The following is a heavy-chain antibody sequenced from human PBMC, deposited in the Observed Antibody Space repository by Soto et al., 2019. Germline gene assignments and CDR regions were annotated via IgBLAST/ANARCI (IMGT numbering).Heavy chain of an antibody. V-gene: IGHV3-30-3*01. J-gene: IGHJ4*02. D-gene: IGHD3-22*01. Sequence: LRLSCAASGFTFSSYAMHWVRQAPGKGLEWVAVISYDGSNKYYADSVKGRFTISRDNSKNTLYLQMNSLRAEDTAVYYCARERAIVVVIPFDYWVQGTLVTAPQ. CDR2: ISYDGSNK. CDR3: ARERAIVVVIPFDY. CDR1: GFTFSSYA.